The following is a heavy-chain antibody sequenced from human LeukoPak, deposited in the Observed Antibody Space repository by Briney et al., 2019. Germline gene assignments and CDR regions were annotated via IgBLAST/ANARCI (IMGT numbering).Heavy chain of an antibody. J-gene: IGHJ4*02. CDR3: ASTRPTTVTTLEFDY. D-gene: IGHD4-17*01. Sequence: GASVKVSCKASGHTSTTYAIHWVRQAPGQGLEWMGGIIPIFGTANYAQKFQGRVTITADESTSTAYMELSSLRSEDTAVYYCASTRPTTVTTLEFDYWGQGTLVTVSS. V-gene: IGHV1-69*13. CDR1: GHTSTTYA. CDR2: IIPIFGTA.